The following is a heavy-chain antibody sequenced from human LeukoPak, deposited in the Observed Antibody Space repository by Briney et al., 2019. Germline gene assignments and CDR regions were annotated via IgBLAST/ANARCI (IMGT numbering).Heavy chain of an antibody. CDR3: ARVSSGYSSGDY. V-gene: IGHV3-21*01. J-gene: IGHJ4*02. CDR1: GFTFSSYS. CDR2: ISSSSSYI. Sequence: GGSLRLSCAASGFTFSSYSMNWVRQAPGKGLEWVSSISSSSSYIYYADSVKGRFTISRDNAKNSLYLQMNSLRAEDTAVYYCARVSSGYSSGDYWGQGTLVTVSS. D-gene: IGHD6-19*01.